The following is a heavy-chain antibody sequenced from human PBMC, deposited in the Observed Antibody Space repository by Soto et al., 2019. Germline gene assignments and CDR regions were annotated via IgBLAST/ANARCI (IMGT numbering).Heavy chain of an antibody. V-gene: IGHV3-23*01. CDR3: SLSDRYYGMDV. CDR1: GFTFSSYA. CDR2: ISTSGGST. Sequence: EVQLLESGGGLVQAGGSLRLSCAASGFTFSSYAMSWVGQAPGKGLEWVSSISTSGGSTYYADSVKGRFTISRDNSNNTLYLKMNSLRAEDTAVYYCSLSDRYYGMDVWGLGTTVTVSS. J-gene: IGHJ6*02.